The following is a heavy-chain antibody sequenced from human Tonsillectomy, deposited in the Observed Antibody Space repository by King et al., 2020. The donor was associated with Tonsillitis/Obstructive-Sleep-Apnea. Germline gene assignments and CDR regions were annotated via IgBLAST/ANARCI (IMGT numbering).Heavy chain of an antibody. J-gene: IGHJ5*02. D-gene: IGHD2-2*01. CDR2: INPNSGGT. Sequence: QLVQSGAEVKKPGASVKVSCKASGYTFTGYYMHWVRQAPGQGLEWMGWINPNSGGTNYAQKFQGRVTMTRDTSISTAYMELSRLRSDDTAVYYCAISSGVDCNSTSCYPWGWFDPWGQGTLVTVSS. CDR3: AISSGVDCNSTSCYPWGWFDP. V-gene: IGHV1-2*02. CDR1: GYTFTGYY.